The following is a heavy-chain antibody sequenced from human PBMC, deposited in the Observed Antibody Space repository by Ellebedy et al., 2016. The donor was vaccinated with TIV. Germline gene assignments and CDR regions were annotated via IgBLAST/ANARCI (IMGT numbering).Heavy chain of an antibody. J-gene: IGHJ6*02. V-gene: IGHV1-69*04. CDR2: IIPILGIA. CDR3: AFRVRELSGYYYGMDV. Sequence: AASVKVSCKASGGTFSSYAISWVRQAPGQGLEWMGRIIPILGIANYAQKFQGRVTITADKSTSTAYMELSSLRSEDTAVYYCAFRVRELSGYYYGMDVWGQGTTVTVSS. D-gene: IGHD3-16*02. CDR1: GGTFSSYA.